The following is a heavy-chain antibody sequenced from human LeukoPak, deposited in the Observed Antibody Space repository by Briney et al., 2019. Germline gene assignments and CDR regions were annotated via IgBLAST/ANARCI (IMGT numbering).Heavy chain of an antibody. D-gene: IGHD5-18*01. V-gene: IGHV4-39*01. CDR3: ARRPEEYTAMVFFDY. CDR2: IYYSGST. J-gene: IGHJ4*02. Sequence: EPSETLSLTCTVSGGSISSSSYYWGWIRQPPGKGLEWIGSIYYSGSTYYNPSLKSRVTISVDTSKNQFSLKLSSVTAADTAVYYCARRPEEYTAMVFFDYWGQGTLVTVSS. CDR1: GGSISSSSYY.